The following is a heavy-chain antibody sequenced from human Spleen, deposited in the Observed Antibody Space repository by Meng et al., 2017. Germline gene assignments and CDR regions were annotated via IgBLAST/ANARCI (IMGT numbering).Heavy chain of an antibody. J-gene: IGHJ4*02. D-gene: IGHD1-26*01. CDR3: ARLTGRYYFDY. CDR2: IYHSGST. Sequence: LRQCWGPGLVKPAATLSLTCAVSGGSISSSNWWSWVRQPPGKGLEWIGEIYHSGSTNYNPSLKSRVTISVGTSKNQFSLKLSSVTAADTAVYYCARLTGRYYFDYWGQGTLVTVSS. V-gene: IGHV4-4*02. CDR1: GGSISSSNW.